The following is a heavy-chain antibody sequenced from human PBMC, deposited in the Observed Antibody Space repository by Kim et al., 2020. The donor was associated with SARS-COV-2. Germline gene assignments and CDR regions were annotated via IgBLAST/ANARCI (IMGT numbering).Heavy chain of an antibody. Sequence: YAQKFQGRVTITADESTSTASMELSSLRSEDTTVYYCARDYCGSGGWFDPWGQGTLVTVSS. J-gene: IGHJ5*02. D-gene: IGHD3-10*01. V-gene: IGHV1-69*01. CDR3: ARDYCGSGGWFDP.